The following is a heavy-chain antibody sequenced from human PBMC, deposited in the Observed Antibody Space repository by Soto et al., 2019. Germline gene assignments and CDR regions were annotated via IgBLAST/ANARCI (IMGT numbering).Heavy chain of an antibody. CDR3: ARDLREVGYCSGGSCYGGSVWFDP. CDR1: GGSISSYY. CDR2: IYYSGST. J-gene: IGHJ5*02. D-gene: IGHD2-15*01. Sequence: PSETLSLTCTVSGGSISSYYWSWIRQPPGKGLEWIGYIYYSGSTNYNPSLKSRVTISVDTSENQFSLKLSSVTAADTAVYYCARDLREVGYCSGGSCYGGSVWFDPWGQGTLVTVSS. V-gene: IGHV4-59*01.